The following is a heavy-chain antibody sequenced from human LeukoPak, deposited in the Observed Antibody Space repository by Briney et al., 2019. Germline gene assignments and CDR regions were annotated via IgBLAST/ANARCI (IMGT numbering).Heavy chain of an antibody. CDR3: ARDWVYSSSPFDY. CDR2: IKEDGSEK. J-gene: IGHJ4*02. D-gene: IGHD6-6*01. CDR1: GFTFSSYS. Sequence: PGGSLRLSCAASGFTFSSYSMNWVRQAPGKGLEWVANIKEDGSEKYYVDSVRGRFTISRDNAKNSLYLQMNSLRAEDTAVYYCARDWVYSSSPFDYWGQGTLVTVSS. V-gene: IGHV3-7*01.